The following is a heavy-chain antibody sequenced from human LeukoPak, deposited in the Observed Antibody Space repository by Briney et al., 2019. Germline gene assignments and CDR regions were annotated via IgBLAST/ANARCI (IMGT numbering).Heavy chain of an antibody. Sequence: GGSLRLSCAASGFTVSSNYMSWVRQVPGKGLEWVSVIYSGGSTYYADSVEGRFTISRDNSKNTLYLQMNSLRAEDTAVYYCARDYQRDDGYNSLGVDYWGQGTLVTVSS. J-gene: IGHJ4*02. V-gene: IGHV3-66*01. CDR1: GFTVSSNY. D-gene: IGHD5-24*01. CDR3: ARDYQRDDGYNSLGVDY. CDR2: IYSGGST.